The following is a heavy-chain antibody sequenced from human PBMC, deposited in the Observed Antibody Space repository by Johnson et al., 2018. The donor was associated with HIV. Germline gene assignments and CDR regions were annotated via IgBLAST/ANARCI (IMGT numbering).Heavy chain of an antibody. CDR1: GFTFSSYA. D-gene: IGHD6-19*01. J-gene: IGHJ3*02. V-gene: IGHV3-30*04. CDR3: ARDLFSAVAGMGGAFDI. CDR2: ISYDGSNK. Sequence: QVQLVESGGGVVQPGRSLRLSCAASGFTFSSYAMHWVRQAPGKGLEWVAVISYDGSNKYYADSVKVRFTISRDNAKKFLYLQMNSLRAEDTALYYCARDLFSAVAGMGGAFDIWGQGTMVTVSS.